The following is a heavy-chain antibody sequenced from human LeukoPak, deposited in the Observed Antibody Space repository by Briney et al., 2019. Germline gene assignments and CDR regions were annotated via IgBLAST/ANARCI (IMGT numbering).Heavy chain of an antibody. CDR1: GGSIGSGDYY. CDR2: IYYSGST. V-gene: IGHV4-30-4*08. J-gene: IGHJ5*02. CDR3: ARESSLLWFGENWFDP. Sequence: SETLSLTCTVSGGSIGSGDYYWSWIRQPPGKGLEWIGYIYYSGSTYYNPSLKSRVTISVDTSKNQFSLKLSSVTAADTAVYYCARESSLLWFGENWFDPWGQGTLVTVSS. D-gene: IGHD3-10*01.